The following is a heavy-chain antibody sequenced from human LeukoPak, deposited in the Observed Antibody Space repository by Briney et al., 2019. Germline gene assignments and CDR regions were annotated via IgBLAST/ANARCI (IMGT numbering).Heavy chain of an antibody. D-gene: IGHD3-22*01. J-gene: IGHJ3*02. V-gene: IGHV3-30*18. CDR3: AKDGHPMIDAFDI. Sequence: GGSLRLSCAASGFTFSSYGMHWVRQAPGKGLEWVAVISYDGSNKYYADSVKGRFTISRDNSKNTLYLQMNSLRAEDTAVYYCAKDGHPMIDAFDIWGQGTMVTVSS. CDR2: ISYDGSNK. CDR1: GFTFSSYG.